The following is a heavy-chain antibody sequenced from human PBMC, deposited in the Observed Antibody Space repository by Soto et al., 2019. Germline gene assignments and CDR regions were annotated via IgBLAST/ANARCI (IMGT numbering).Heavy chain of an antibody. J-gene: IGHJ3*02. V-gene: IGHV5-51*01. D-gene: IGHD6-25*01. CDR3: ARGGYSGNSKDPFYI. Sequence: GESLKISCKGSGYTFTAYWIGWVRQMPGKGLEWMGIIYPGDSDTRYSPSFQGQVTISADKSITTAYLQWSSLKASDSAMFYCARGGYSGNSKDPFYIWGPGTMVTVPS. CDR1: GYTFTAYW. CDR2: IYPGDSDT.